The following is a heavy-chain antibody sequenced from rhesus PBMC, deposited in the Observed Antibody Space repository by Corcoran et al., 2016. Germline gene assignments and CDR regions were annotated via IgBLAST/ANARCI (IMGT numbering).Heavy chain of an antibody. CDR3: ARTVPYYFDY. Sequence: QVQLVQSGAEVKKPGASVKLSCKASGYTFTSYSINWVRQAPGQGLEWMVTINPRNGNTGYSQKIQGRVTMNRDTSTSTAYMALSRLRSEDTAVYYCARTVPYYFDYWGQGVLVTVSS. CDR2: INPRNGNT. D-gene: IGHD4-23*01. CDR1: GYTFTSYS. V-gene: IGHV1-200*01. J-gene: IGHJ4*01.